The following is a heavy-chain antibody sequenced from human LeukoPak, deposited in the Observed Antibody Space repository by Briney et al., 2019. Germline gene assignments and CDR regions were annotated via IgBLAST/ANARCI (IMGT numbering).Heavy chain of an antibody. CDR3: ARGGIAAAGRVEFDY. Sequence: SETLSLTCAVYGGSFSGYYWSWIRQPPGKGLEWIGYIYYSGSTNYNPSLKSRVTISVDTSKNQFSLKLSSVTAADTAVYYCARGGIAAAGRVEFDYWGQGTLVTVSS. CDR1: GGSFSGYY. D-gene: IGHD6-13*01. V-gene: IGHV4-59*01. CDR2: IYYSGST. J-gene: IGHJ4*02.